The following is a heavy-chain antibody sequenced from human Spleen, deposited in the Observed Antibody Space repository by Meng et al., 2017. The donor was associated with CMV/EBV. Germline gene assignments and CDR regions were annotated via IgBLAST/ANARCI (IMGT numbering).Heavy chain of an antibody. V-gene: IGHV4-30-4*08. D-gene: IGHD3-9*01. J-gene: IGHJ4*02. CDR2: LYYSGST. Sequence: LQGPGPGLVNPSQPLSLTCTVSGGSIISGYYYWSWIRQPPGKGLEWIWYLYYSGSTYYNPSLKSRVTISVETSKNQFSLKLSSVTAAETAVDYCARIFGEVDYWGQGTLVTVSS. CDR3: ARIFGEVDY. CDR1: GGSIISGYYY.